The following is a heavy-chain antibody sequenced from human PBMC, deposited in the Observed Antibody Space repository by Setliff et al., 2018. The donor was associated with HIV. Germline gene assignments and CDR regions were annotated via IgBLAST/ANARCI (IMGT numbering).Heavy chain of an antibody. J-gene: IGHJ5*02. CDR3: ARLPTDDFWGRQSERSYFDP. Sequence: SETLSLTCTVSGDSISSSTYCWGWIRQPPGKGLEWIGSICGTWKTYYNPSLKSRVTISVDTSKNQLSLSLSSVTAADTAVFYCARLPTDDFWGRQSERSYFDPWGQGTLVTVSS. CDR1: GDSISSSTYC. D-gene: IGHD3-3*01. CDR2: ICGTWKT. V-gene: IGHV4-39*01.